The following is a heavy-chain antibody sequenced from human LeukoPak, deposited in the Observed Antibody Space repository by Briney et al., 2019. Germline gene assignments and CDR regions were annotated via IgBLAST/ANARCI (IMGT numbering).Heavy chain of an antibody. J-gene: IGHJ4*02. V-gene: IGHV3-53*01. CDR3: ARFPVVGATTLYYFDY. D-gene: IGHD1-26*01. CDR1: GFTVSSNY. Sequence: GGSLRLSCAASGFTVSSNYMSWVRQAPGKGLEWVSVIYSGGSTYYADSVKGRFTISRDNSKNTLYLQMNSLRAEDTAVYYCARFPVVGATTLYYFDYWGQGTLVTASS. CDR2: IYSGGST.